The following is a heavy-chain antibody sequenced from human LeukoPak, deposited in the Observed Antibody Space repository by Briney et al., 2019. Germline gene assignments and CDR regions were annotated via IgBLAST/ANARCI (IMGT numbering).Heavy chain of an antibody. CDR3: ARSSVSGTYSGGY. Sequence: SEPLSLTCTVSGGSISSYYWSWIRQPPGKGLEWIGYIYYGGSTYSNPSLKGRVTISSDTSKNQFSLKLTSVTAADTAVYYCARSSVSGTYSGGYWGQGILVTVSS. V-gene: IGHV4-59*08. CDR2: IYYGGST. J-gene: IGHJ4*02. CDR1: GGSISSYY. D-gene: IGHD3-10*01.